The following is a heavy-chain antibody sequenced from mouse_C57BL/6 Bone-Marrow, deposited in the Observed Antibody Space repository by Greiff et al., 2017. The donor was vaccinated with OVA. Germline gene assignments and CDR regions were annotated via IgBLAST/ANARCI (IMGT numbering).Heavy chain of an antibody. CDR1: GFTFSDYG. D-gene: IGHD2-2*01. CDR3: ATTMVTTEFAY. CDR2: ISSGSSTI. J-gene: IGHJ3*01. Sequence: DVMLVESGGGLVKPGGSLKLSCAASGFTFSDYGMHWVRQAPEKGLEWVAYISSGSSTIYYADTVKGRFTISRDNAKNTLFLQMTSLRSEDTAMYYCATTMVTTEFAYWGQGTLVTVSA. V-gene: IGHV5-17*01.